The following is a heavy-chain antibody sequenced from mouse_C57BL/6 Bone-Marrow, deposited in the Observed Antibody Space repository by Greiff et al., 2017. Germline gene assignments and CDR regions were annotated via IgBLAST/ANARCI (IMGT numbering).Heavy chain of an antibody. CDR1: GYSFTDYN. D-gene: IGHD1-1*01. J-gene: IGHJ2*01. CDR2: INPNYGTT. CDR3: ARCSTTDYFDY. Sequence: EVKLMESGPELVKPGASVKISCKASGYSFTDYNMNWVKQSNGKSLEWIGVINPNYGTTSYNQKFKGKATLTVDKSYSTAYMQLNSLTSEDSAVYYCARCSTTDYFDYWDQGTTLTVTS. V-gene: IGHV1-39*01.